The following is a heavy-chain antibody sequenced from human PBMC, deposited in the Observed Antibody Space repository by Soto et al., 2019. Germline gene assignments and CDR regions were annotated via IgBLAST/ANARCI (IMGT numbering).Heavy chain of an antibody. V-gene: IGHV2-5*02. J-gene: IGHJ5*02. CDR2: IYWDEYK. CDR1: GFSLSTSGVG. CDR3: AHTRGYCATTSCHNWSDP. D-gene: IGHD2-2*01. Sequence: SGPTLVNPTQTLTLTCTVSGFSLSTSGVGVGGVRHPPGKALEWLALIYWDEYKHYIPSLKSRLTINKDNSKNQGVLTRTNLDPVDSATYYCAHTRGYCATTSCHNWSDPWGRGTLVTVSS.